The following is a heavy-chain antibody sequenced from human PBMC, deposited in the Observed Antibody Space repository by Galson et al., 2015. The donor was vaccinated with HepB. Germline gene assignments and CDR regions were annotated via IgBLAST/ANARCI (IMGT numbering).Heavy chain of an antibody. CDR3: ARDCGGDCYSPANDAFDI. J-gene: IGHJ3*02. D-gene: IGHD2-21*02. V-gene: IGHV3-9*01. CDR2: ISWNSGSI. Sequence: SLRLSCAASGFTFDDYAMHWVRQAPGKGLEWVSGISWNSGSIGYADSVKGRFTISRDNAKNSLYLQMNSLRAEDTALYYCARDCGGDCYSPANDAFDIWGQGTMVTVSS. CDR1: GFTFDDYA.